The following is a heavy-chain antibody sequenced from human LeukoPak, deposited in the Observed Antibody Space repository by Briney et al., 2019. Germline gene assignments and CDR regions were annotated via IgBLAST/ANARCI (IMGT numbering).Heavy chain of an antibody. Sequence: ASVKVSCKASGYTFTSYGISWVRQAPGQGLEWMGWINAGNGNTKYSQKFQGRVTITRDTSASTAYMELSSLRSEDTAVYYCARTHLAALYYYGMDVWGQGTTVTVSS. CDR2: INAGNGNT. CDR3: ARTHLAALYYYGMDV. CDR1: GYTFTSYG. D-gene: IGHD6-6*01. V-gene: IGHV1-3*01. J-gene: IGHJ6*02.